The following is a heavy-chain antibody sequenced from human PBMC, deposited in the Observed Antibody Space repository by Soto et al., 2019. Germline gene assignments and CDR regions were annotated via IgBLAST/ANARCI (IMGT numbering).Heavy chain of an antibody. CDR1: GFTFSNAW. CDR2: IKSKTDGGTT. V-gene: IGHV3-15*01. J-gene: IGHJ3*02. CDR3: TTDPLPYAFDI. Sequence: PGGSLRLSCAASGFTFSNAWMSWVRQSPGKGLEWVGRIKSKTDGGTTDYAAPVKGRFTISRDDSKNTLYLQMNSLKTEDTAVYYCTTDPLPYAFDIWGQGTMVTVSS.